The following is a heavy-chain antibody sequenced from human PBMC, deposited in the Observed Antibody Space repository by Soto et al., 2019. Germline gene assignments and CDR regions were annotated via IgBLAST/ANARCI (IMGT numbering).Heavy chain of an antibody. J-gene: IGHJ5*02. Sequence: GESLKISCNGSGYSFTIYWIGLVLQMPGKGLEWMGIIYPCDSDTRYSPSFQGQVTISADKSISTAYLQWSSLKASDTAMYYCARYYDSSGYYYRAPFDPWGQGTLVTVSS. V-gene: IGHV5-51*01. CDR3: ARYYDSSGYYYRAPFDP. CDR2: IYPCDSDT. D-gene: IGHD3-22*01. CDR1: GYSFTIYW.